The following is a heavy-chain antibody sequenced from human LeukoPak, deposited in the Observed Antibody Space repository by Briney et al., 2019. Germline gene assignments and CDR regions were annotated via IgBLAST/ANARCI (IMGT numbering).Heavy chain of an antibody. CDR1: GYTFTSYY. CDR2: INPSGGST. Sequence: ASVKVSCKASGYTFTSYYMHWVRQAPGQGLEWMGIINPSGGSTSYAQKFQGRVTMTRDTSTSTVHMELSSLRSEDTAVYYCARGAVGGNSAYYYYMDVWGKGTTVTVSS. D-gene: IGHD4-23*01. V-gene: IGHV1-46*03. CDR3: ARGAVGGNSAYYYYMDV. J-gene: IGHJ6*03.